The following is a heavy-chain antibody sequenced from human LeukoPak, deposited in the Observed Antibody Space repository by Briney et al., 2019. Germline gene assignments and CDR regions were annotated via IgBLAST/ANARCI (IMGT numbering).Heavy chain of an antibody. CDR3: ARDDYGDYFDY. CDR2: IYYSGST. J-gene: IGHJ4*02. V-gene: IGHV4-59*08. Sequence: SETLSLTCTVSGGSISSHYWSWIRQPPGKGLEWIGYIYYSGSTNYNPSLKSRVNISVDTSKNQFSLKLSSVTAADTAVYYCARDDYGDYFDYWGQGTLVTFST. CDR1: GGSISSHY. D-gene: IGHD4-17*01.